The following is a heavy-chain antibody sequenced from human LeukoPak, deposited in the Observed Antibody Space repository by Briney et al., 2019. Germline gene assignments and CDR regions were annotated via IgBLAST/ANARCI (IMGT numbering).Heavy chain of an antibody. D-gene: IGHD2-21*01. J-gene: IGHJ4*02. V-gene: IGHV4-34*01. CDR3: ARVSPIVSGGLEDY. CDR1: GGSFSGYY. Sequence: NPSETLSLTCAVYGGSFSGYYWSWIRQPPGKGLEWIGEINHSGSTNYNPSLKSRVTISVDTSKNQFSLKLSSVTAADTAVYYCARVSPIVSGGLEDYWGQGTLVTVSS. CDR2: INHSGST.